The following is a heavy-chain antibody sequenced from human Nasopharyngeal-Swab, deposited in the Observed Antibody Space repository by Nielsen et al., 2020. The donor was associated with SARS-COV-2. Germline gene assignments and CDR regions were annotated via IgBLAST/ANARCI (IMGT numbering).Heavy chain of an antibody. Sequence: WVRHAPGQRFVWMGWINAGNGNTKYSQKFQGRVTITRDTSASTAYMELSSLRSEDTAVYYCASSTAAGTNYYYYYMDVWGKGTTVTVSS. CDR2: INAGNGNT. D-gene: IGHD6-13*01. J-gene: IGHJ6*03. CDR3: ASSTAAGTNYYYYYMDV. V-gene: IGHV1-3*01.